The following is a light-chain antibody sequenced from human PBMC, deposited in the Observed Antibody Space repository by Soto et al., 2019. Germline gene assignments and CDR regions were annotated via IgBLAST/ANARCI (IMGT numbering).Light chain of an antibody. V-gene: IGKV3-20*01. CDR1: QSISSN. Sequence: ETVRTQSAATRSVSPGERATLSCRASQSISSNLAWYQQKPGQAPRLLIYGASTRATGIPDRFRGSRSGTDFTLTISRLEPEDFAVYYCQQYGGSPWTFGQGTKVDIK. CDR3: QQYGGSPWT. J-gene: IGKJ1*01. CDR2: GAS.